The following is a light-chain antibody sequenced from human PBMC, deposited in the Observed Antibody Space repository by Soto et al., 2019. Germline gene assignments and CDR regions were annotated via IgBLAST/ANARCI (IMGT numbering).Light chain of an antibody. V-gene: IGKV1-27*01. Sequence: DIQMTQSPSSRSASVGDRVTITCRARQDISNYLAWYRQKAGEVPKLLIYAASTLQPGVPSRFSGSGSGTDFTLTISSLQPEDVATYYCQKYNSGPFTFGPGTKVDIK. J-gene: IGKJ3*01. CDR3: QKYNSGPFT. CDR1: QDISNY. CDR2: AAS.